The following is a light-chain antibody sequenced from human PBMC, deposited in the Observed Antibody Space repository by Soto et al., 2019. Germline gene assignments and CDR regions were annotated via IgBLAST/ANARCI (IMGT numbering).Light chain of an antibody. CDR2: EVS. V-gene: IGLV2-14*01. CDR3: SSDTSSSTVV. Sequence: QSALTQPASVSGSPGQSITISCTGTSSDVGGYNYVSWYQQHPGKAPKLMIYEVSNRPSGVSTRFSGSKSGNTASLTISGLPAEDEADYYCSSDTSSSTVVFGGGTKLTVL. J-gene: IGLJ2*01. CDR1: SSDVGGYNY.